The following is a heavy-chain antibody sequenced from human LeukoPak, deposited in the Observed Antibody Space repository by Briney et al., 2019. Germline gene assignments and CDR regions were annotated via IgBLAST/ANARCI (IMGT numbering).Heavy chain of an antibody. D-gene: IGHD2-15*01. CDR2: INHSGST. J-gene: IGHJ4*02. CDR1: GGSFSGYY. Sequence: KASETLSLTCAVYGGSFSGYYWSWIRQPPGKGLEWIGEINHSGSTNYNPSLKSRVTISVDTSKNQFSLKLSSVTAADTAVYYCASNRYCSGGSCYSNPLDYWGQGTLVTVSS. V-gene: IGHV4-34*01. CDR3: ASNRYCSGGSCYSNPLDY.